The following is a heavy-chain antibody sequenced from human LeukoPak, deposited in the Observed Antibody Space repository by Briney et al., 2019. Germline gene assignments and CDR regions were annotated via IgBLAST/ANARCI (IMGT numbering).Heavy chain of an antibody. CDR1: GFTFSSYW. Sequence: GGSLRLSCVASGFTFSSYWMTWVRQAPGKGLEWVANMRQDGNEKYYVDSVRGRFTISRDNAKNSLYLQMNSLRAEDTAVYYCATDRRDSNDYWGQGTLVTVSS. CDR2: MRQDGNEK. D-gene: IGHD3-3*01. J-gene: IGHJ4*02. CDR3: ATDRRDSNDY. V-gene: IGHV3-7*01.